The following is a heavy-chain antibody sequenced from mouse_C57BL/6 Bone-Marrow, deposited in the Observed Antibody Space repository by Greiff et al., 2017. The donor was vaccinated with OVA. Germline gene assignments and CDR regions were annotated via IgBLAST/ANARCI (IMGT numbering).Heavy chain of an antibody. J-gene: IGHJ1*03. CDR1: GFNIKDDY. Sequence: EVQLQESGAELVRPGASVKLSCTASGFNIKDDYMHWVKQRPEQGLEWIGWIDPENGDTEYASKFQGKATITAETSSNTAYLQLSSLTSEDTAVYYCTTCYGNYWYFDVWGTGTTVTVSS. V-gene: IGHV14-4*01. CDR2: IDPENGDT. CDR3: TTCYGNYWYFDV. D-gene: IGHD2-1*01.